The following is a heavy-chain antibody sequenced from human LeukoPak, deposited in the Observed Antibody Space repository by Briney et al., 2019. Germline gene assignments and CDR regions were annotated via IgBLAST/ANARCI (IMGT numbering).Heavy chain of an antibody. CDR2: INPSSGDT. Sequence: ASLKVSCKASGYTFTAAYNIHWLRQAPGQGPEFMGWINPSSGDTRYAQKFQGRATVTRDTVISTAYMELSSLTSDDTAVYYCARDPRGTYDYWGQGTLVTVSS. CDR3: ARDPRGTYDY. V-gene: IGHV1-2*02. J-gene: IGHJ4*02. D-gene: IGHD5-12*01. CDR1: GYTFTAAYN.